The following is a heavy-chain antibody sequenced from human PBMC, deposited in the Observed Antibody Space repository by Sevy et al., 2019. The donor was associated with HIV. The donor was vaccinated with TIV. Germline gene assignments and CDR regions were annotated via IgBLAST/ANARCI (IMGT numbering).Heavy chain of an antibody. V-gene: IGHV3-30*02. J-gene: IGHJ4*02. Sequence: GGSLRLSCAASGSSFSSYGMHWVRQAPGKGLEWMSYIKYDGSNKDYADSVKGRFTISRDNSKNTLYLQMNSLRVEDTGVFYCVKEGGGEGGDHWGQGTLVTVSS. CDR1: GSSFSSYG. CDR3: VKEGGGEGGDH. D-gene: IGHD2-21*01. CDR2: IKYDGSNK.